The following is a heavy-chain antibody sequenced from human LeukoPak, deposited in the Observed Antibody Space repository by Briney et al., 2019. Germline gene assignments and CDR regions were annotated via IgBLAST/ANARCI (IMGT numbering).Heavy chain of an antibody. CDR3: AREGGLRFLSAFDI. V-gene: IGHV1-69*04. CDR1: GGTFSSYT. J-gene: IGHJ3*02. D-gene: IGHD3-3*01. CDR2: IIPILGIA. Sequence: SVKVSCKASGGTFSSYTISWVRQAPGQGLEWMGRIIPILGIANYAQKFQGRVTITAVKSTSTAYMELSSLRSEDTAVYYCAREGGLRFLSAFDIWGQGTMVTVSS.